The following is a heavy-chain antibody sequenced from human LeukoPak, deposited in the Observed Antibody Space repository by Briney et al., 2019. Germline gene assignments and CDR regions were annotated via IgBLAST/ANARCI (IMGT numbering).Heavy chain of an antibody. D-gene: IGHD5-18*01. CDR3: ARRSGYSYGPPYYYYYYMDV. J-gene: IGHJ6*03. CDR1: GFTFSPYT. V-gene: IGHV4-34*01. CDR2: INHSGST. Sequence: GSLRLSCAASGFTFSPYTMTWVRQAPGKGLEWIGEINHSGSTNYNPSLKSRVTISVDTSKNQFSLKLSSVTAADTAVYYCARRSGYSYGPPYYYYYYMDVWGKGTTVTVSS.